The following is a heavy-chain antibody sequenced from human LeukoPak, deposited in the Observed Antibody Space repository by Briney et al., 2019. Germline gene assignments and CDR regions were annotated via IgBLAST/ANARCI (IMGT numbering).Heavy chain of an antibody. D-gene: IGHD3-22*01. Sequence: SETLSLTCTVSGGSISSYYWSWIRQPPGKGLEWIGYIYYSGRTSYNPSLKSRVTISVDTSKNQFSLRLSSVTAADTAVYYCASLGDSSGSGNDYWGQGTLVTVSS. CDR3: ASLGDSSGSGNDY. J-gene: IGHJ4*02. CDR1: GGSISSYY. V-gene: IGHV4-59*01. CDR2: IYYSGRT.